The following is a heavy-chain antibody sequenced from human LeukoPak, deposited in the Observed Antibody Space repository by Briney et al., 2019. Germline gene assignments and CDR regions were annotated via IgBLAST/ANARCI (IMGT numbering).Heavy chain of an antibody. CDR2: IIPIFGTA. CDR3: ARDDSMIVVVSFDY. D-gene: IGHD3-22*01. V-gene: IGHV1-69*05. Sequence: GASVKVSCKASGGTFISYAISWVRQAPGQGLEWMGRIIPIFGTANYAQKFQGRVTITTDESTSTAYMELRSLRSDDTAVYYCARDDSMIVVVSFDYWGQGTLVTVSS. CDR1: GGTFISYA. J-gene: IGHJ4*02.